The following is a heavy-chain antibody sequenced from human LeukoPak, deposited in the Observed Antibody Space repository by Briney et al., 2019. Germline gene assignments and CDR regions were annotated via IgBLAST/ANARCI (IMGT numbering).Heavy chain of an antibody. Sequence: SETLSLTCTVSGASLSRDTYFWGWIRQSPEKGLEWIGSIDSSGTTHYNSSLKSRVVISVDTSRNEVSLNLTSVTSADTAVYYCARLFGLLWFGESFAFFDYWGQGTLVTVSS. D-gene: IGHD3-10*01. CDR1: GASLSRDTYF. V-gene: IGHV4-39*01. CDR2: IDSSGTT. CDR3: ARLFGLLWFGESFAFFDY. J-gene: IGHJ4*02.